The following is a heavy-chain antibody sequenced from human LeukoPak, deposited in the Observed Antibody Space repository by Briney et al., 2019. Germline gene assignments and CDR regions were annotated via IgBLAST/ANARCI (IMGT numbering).Heavy chain of an antibody. CDR1: GGSFSGYY. J-gene: IGHJ3*02. CDR3: AREEAYYYGSGKPPFQDFDI. D-gene: IGHD3-10*01. CDR2: INHSGST. V-gene: IGHV4-34*01. Sequence: SETLSLTCAVYGGSFSGYYWSWIRQSPGKGLEWIGEINHSGSTNYNPSLKSRVTISVDTSKNQFSLKLSSVTAADTAVYYCAREEAYYYGSGKPPFQDFDIWGQGTMVTVSS.